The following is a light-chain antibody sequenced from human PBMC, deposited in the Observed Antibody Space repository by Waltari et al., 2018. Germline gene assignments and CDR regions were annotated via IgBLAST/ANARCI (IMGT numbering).Light chain of an antibody. V-gene: IGLV1-51*02. CDR1: SPNIGNNY. CDR2: ENN. Sequence: QSVLTQPPSVSAAPGQTVTISCSGSSPNIGNNYVSWYQQFPGTAPKLPIYENNKRPLGIPDRFFGSKSGTSATLDIHGLQTGDEADYYCGTWDSSLSVGVLGGGTKVTVL. J-gene: IGLJ2*01. CDR3: GTWDSSLSVGV.